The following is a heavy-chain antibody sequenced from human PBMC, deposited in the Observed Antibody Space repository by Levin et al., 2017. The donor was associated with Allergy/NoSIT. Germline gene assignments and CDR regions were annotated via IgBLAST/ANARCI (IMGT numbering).Heavy chain of an antibody. D-gene: IGHD5-12*01. CDR3: AREINNSGDDYGSGFDI. CDR2: IGTADDT. Sequence: GGSLRLSCAASGFTFSSYDMHWVRQATGKGLEWVSGIGTADDTYYPGSVKGRFTISRENAKNSLYLQMNSLRAGDTAVYYCAREINNSGDDYGSGFDIWGQGTMVTVSS. J-gene: IGHJ3*02. CDR1: GFTFSSYD. V-gene: IGHV3-13*01.